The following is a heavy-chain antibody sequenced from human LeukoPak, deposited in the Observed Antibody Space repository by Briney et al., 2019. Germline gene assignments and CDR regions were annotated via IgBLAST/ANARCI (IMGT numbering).Heavy chain of an antibody. CDR3: ARSYCGGDCSFDY. Sequence: GGSLRLSCITSGFAFNTYAMHWVRQAPGKGLEWVSYISSSSSTIYYADSVKGRFTISRDNAKNSLYLQMNSLRDEDTAVYYCARSYCGGDCSFDYWGQGTLVTVSS. CDR2: ISSSSSTI. D-gene: IGHD2-21*02. CDR1: GFAFNTYA. V-gene: IGHV3-48*02. J-gene: IGHJ4*02.